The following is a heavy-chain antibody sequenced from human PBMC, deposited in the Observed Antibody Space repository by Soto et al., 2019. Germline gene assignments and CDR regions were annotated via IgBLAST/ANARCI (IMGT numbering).Heavy chain of an antibody. V-gene: IGHV1-69*02. Sequence: QVQLVQSGAEVKKPGSSVKVSCKASGGTFSSYTISWVRQAPGQGLEWMGRIIPILGIANYAQKFQGRVTITADKSTSTAYMELSSLRSEDTAVYYCARDYGDYGRWYSWFDPWGQGTLVTVSS. CDR3: ARDYGDYGRWYSWFDP. CDR1: GGTFSSYT. CDR2: IIPILGIA. D-gene: IGHD4-17*01. J-gene: IGHJ5*02.